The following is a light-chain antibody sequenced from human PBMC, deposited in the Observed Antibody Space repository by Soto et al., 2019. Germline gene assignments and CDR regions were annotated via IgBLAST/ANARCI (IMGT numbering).Light chain of an antibody. V-gene: IGKV3-20*01. J-gene: IGKJ5*01. Sequence: EIVLTQSPGTLSLSPGERATLSCRASQSVSSGYLAWYQQKPGQAPRLLIHGASSRATGIPDRISGSGSGTDFTLTISRLEPEDFAVYYCQQYGGSPITFGQGTRLEIK. CDR1: QSVSSGY. CDR2: GAS. CDR3: QQYGGSPIT.